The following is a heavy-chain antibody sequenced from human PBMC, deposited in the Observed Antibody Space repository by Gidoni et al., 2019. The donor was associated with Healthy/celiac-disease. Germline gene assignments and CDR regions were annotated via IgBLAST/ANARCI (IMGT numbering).Heavy chain of an antibody. Sequence: QVQLLESGPGLVKPSETLPLTCTVSGGSISDFYWSWIRQPPGKGLEWIGYIYYSGRTNYNPSLKSRVTISVDTSKNPFSLKLSSVTAADTAVYYCARDLSPVCPYDAFDIWGQGTMVTVLF. CDR3: ARDLSPVCPYDAFDI. J-gene: IGHJ3*02. CDR1: GGSISDFY. CDR2: IYYSGRT. V-gene: IGHV4-59*01.